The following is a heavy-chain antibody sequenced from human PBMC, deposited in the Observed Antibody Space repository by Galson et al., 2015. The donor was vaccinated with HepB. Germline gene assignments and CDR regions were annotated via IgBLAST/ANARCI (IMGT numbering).Heavy chain of an antibody. V-gene: IGHV5-10-1*01. CDR3: AGHYYGSGSYYNH. Sequence: KVSCKGSGYSFTSYWISWVRQMPGKGLEWMGRIDPSDSYTNYSPSFQGHVTISADKSISTAYLQWSSLKASDTAMYYCAGHYYGSGSYYNHWGQGTLVTVSS. J-gene: IGHJ5*02. D-gene: IGHD3-10*01. CDR1: GYSFTSYW. CDR2: IDPSDSYT.